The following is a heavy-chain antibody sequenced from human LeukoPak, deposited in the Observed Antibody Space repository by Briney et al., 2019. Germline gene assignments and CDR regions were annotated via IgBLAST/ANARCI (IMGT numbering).Heavy chain of an antibody. CDR1: GFTFSDYY. Sequence: GGSLRLSCAVSGFTFSDYYMSWIRQAPGKGVEWLSYISRGGSNIYYADSVKGRFTISRDNAKDSLYLQMNSLRAEDTAVYYCAREQGSSWITDYWGQGTLVTVSS. CDR3: AREQGSSWITDY. D-gene: IGHD6-13*01. V-gene: IGHV3-11*01. J-gene: IGHJ4*02. CDR2: ISRGGSNI.